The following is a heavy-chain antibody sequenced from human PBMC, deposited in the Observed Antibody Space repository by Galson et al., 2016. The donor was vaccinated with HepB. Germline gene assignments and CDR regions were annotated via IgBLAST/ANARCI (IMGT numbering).Heavy chain of an antibody. J-gene: IGHJ6*03. D-gene: IGHD3-3*01. CDR2: IYSGGST. Sequence: SLRLSCAVSGFIVNNYYMSWVRQAPGKGLEWVSVIYSGGSTYYADSVKDRFIISRDNSNNTLYLQLNSLRVEDTAVYHCARGQYDFWSGSHYQMDVWGKGTTVIVSS. CDR1: GFIVNNYY. CDR3: ARGQYDFWSGSHYQMDV. V-gene: IGHV3-53*01.